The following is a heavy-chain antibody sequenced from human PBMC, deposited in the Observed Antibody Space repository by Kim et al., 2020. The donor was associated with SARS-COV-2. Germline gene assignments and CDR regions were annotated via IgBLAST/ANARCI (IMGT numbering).Heavy chain of an antibody. CDR3: TTPTAETEWELLRGDY. V-gene: IGHV3-15*01. CDR1: GFTFSNAW. J-gene: IGHJ4*02. D-gene: IGHD1-26*01. CDR2: IKSKTDGGTT. Sequence: GGSLRLSCAASGFTFSNAWMSWVRQAPGKGLEWVGRIKSKTDGGTTDYAAPVKGRFTISRDDSKNTLYLQMNSLKTEDTAVYYCTTPTAETEWELLRGDYWGQGTLVTVSS.